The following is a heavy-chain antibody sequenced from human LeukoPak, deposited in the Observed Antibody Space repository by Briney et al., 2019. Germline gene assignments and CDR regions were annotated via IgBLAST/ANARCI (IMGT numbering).Heavy chain of an antibody. CDR1: GGTFSSYA. Sequence: GASVKVSCKASGGTFSSYAISWVRQAPGQGLEWMGGIIPIFGTANYAQKFQGRVTITADESTSTAYMELSSLRSEDTAVYYCARGKIVVVPAAIQDYYYYMDVWGEGTTVTVSS. V-gene: IGHV1-69*13. CDR2: IIPIFGTA. D-gene: IGHD2-2*02. J-gene: IGHJ6*03. CDR3: ARGKIVVVPAAIQDYYYYMDV.